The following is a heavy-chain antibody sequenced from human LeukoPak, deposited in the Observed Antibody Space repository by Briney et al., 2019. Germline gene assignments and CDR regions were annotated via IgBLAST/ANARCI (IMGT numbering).Heavy chain of an antibody. Sequence: SETLSLACTVSGGSISSYHWSWIRQPAGKGLEWIGRIYTSGSTNYNPSLKSRVTMSVDTSRNQFSLKLSSVTAADTAVYYCARFLDYYDSSGYPASYAFDIWGQGTMVTVSS. V-gene: IGHV4-4*07. J-gene: IGHJ3*02. CDR2: IYTSGST. CDR3: ARFLDYYDSSGYPASYAFDI. CDR1: GGSISSYH. D-gene: IGHD3-22*01.